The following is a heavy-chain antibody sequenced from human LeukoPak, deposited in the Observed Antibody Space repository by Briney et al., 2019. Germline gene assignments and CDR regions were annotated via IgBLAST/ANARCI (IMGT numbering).Heavy chain of an antibody. CDR3: ARELSRTGAFDY. CDR2: INEAGVEK. CDR1: EFTFSSYW. Sequence: GGSLRLSCEASEFTFSSYWMHWVRQPPGKGLEWVANINEAGVEKYHVDSVKGRFTIFRDSAKNSLYLQMNNLRAEDTAVYYCARELSRTGAFDYWGQGTLVTVSS. D-gene: IGHD3-10*01. J-gene: IGHJ4*02. V-gene: IGHV3-7*03.